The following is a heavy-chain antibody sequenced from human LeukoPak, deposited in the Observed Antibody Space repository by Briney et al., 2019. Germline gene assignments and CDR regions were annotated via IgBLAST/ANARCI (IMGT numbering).Heavy chain of an antibody. CDR2: IKQDGSEK. Sequence: GGSLRLSCAASGFTFSSYLMTWVRQAPGKGLEWMANIKQDGSEKYYVDSVKGRFTISRDNANNSLYLQMNSLRDEDTAVYYCARDVSAVPGTVNYWGQGTLVTVSS. V-gene: IGHV3-7*01. J-gene: IGHJ4*02. CDR1: GFTFSSYL. CDR3: ARDVSAVPGTVNY. D-gene: IGHD6-19*01.